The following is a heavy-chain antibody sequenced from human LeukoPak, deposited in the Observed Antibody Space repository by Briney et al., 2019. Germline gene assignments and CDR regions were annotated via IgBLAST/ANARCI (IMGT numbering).Heavy chain of an antibody. CDR2: ISGSGGST. CDR1: GFTFSSYG. Sequence: GGSLRLSCASSGFTFSSYGMSWVRQAPGKGLEWVSAISGSGGSTYCTDSVKGRFTISRDNSKKTLYLQMNSLRAEDTAVYYCAREGATTAFDYWGQGTLVTVSS. V-gene: IGHV3-23*01. CDR3: AREGATTAFDY. D-gene: IGHD1-26*01. J-gene: IGHJ4*02.